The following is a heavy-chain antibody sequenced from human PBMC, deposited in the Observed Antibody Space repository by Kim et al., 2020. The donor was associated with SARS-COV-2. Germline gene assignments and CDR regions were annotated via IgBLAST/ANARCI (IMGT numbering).Heavy chain of an antibody. Sequence: ADSVKGRFPISRDNSKNPLYLQMNSLRAEDTAGYYCARLGYMNTVSLDYWGQGTLVTVSS. D-gene: IGHD4-17*01. CDR3: ARLGYMNTVSLDY. V-gene: IGHV3-33*01. J-gene: IGHJ4*02.